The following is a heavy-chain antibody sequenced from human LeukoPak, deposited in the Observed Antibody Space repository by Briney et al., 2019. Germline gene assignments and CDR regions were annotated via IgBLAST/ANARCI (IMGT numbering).Heavy chain of an antibody. Sequence: SETLSLTCTVSGGSISSSNYYWGWIRQPPGKGLEWIANIYYIGTIYYNPSLKSRVTMSVDTSKNQFSLKLSSVTAADTAVYYCARHHLPVYCSGGSCYSEPFDYWGQGTLVTVSS. CDR1: GGSISSSNYY. V-gene: IGHV4-39*01. J-gene: IGHJ4*02. D-gene: IGHD2-15*01. CDR3: ARHHLPVYCSGGSCYSEPFDY. CDR2: IYYIGTI.